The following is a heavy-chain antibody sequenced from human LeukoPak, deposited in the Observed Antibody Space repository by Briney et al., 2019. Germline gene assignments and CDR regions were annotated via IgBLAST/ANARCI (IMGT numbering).Heavy chain of an antibody. D-gene: IGHD2-15*01. CDR3: ARTFSGDNCYLSCPFDY. CDR2: ISSSSSYI. Sequence: PVGSLRLSCAASGFTFSSYSMECVSHAPGKGLWWVSSISSSSSYIYYADSVEGRFTISRDNAKNSLYLQMNSVRAEDTAVYYCARTFSGDNCYLSCPFDYWGQGTLVTVFS. J-gene: IGHJ4*02. CDR1: GFTFSSYS. V-gene: IGHV3-21*01.